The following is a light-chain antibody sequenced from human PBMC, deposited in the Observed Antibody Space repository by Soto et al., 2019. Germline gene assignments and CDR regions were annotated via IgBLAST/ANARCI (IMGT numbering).Light chain of an antibody. CDR1: QSVSYN. Sequence: EIVMTQSPATLSVSPGERVTLSCRASQSVSYNLAWYRQKPGQAPRLLIYGASSRATGIPDRFSGSGSGTDFTLTISRLEPEDFAVYYCQQYGSSLWTFGQGTKVDNK. CDR2: GAS. J-gene: IGKJ1*01. V-gene: IGKV3-20*01. CDR3: QQYGSSLWT.